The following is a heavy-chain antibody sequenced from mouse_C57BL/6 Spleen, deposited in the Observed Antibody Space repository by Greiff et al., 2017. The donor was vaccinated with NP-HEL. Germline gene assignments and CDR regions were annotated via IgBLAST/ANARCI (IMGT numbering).Heavy chain of an antibody. D-gene: IGHD2-2*01. CDR2: IDPSDSYT. CDR3: ARKDYGYDGGYAMDY. J-gene: IGHJ4*01. CDR1: GYTFTSYW. Sequence: QVQLKQPGAELVMPGASVKLSCKASGYTFTSYWMHWVKQRPGQGLEWIGEIDPSDSYTNYNQKFKGKSTLTVYKSSSTAYMQLSSLTSEDSAVYYCARKDYGYDGGYAMDYWGQGTSVTVSS. V-gene: IGHV1-69*01.